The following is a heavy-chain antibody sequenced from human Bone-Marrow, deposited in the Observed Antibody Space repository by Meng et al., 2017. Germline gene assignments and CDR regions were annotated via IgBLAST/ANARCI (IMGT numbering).Heavy chain of an antibody. CDR2: IYPGDSDT. CDR1: GYSFTSYW. J-gene: IGHJ3*02. D-gene: IGHD2-2*01. Sequence: GGPLRLSCKGPGYSFTSYWIGWVRQMPGKGLEWMGIIYPGDSDTRYSPSFQGQVTISADKSISTAYLQWSSLKASDTAMYYCARRYQLLWDAFDIWGQGTMVTVSS. CDR3: ARRYQLLWDAFDI. V-gene: IGHV5-51*01.